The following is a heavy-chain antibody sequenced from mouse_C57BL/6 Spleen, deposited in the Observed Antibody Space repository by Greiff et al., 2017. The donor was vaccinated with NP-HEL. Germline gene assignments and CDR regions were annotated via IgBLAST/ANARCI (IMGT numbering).Heavy chain of an antibody. J-gene: IGHJ4*01. CDR1: GYTFTSYW. CDR3: ARDPYYYGSSPYYAMDY. D-gene: IGHD1-1*01. Sequence: VQLQQSGAELVKPGASVKLSCKASGYTFTSYWMHWVKQRPGQGLEWIGMIHPNSGSTNYNEKFKSKATLTVDKSSSTAYMQLSSLTSEDSAVYYCARDPYYYGSSPYYAMDYWGQGTSVTVSS. CDR2: IHPNSGST. V-gene: IGHV1-64*01.